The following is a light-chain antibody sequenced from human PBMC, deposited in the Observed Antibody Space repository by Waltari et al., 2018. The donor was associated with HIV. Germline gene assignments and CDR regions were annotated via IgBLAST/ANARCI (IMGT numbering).Light chain of an antibody. Sequence: QLVLTQSPSASASLGASVKLTCTLSSGPSHYAIACPPQQPEKGPRYLMKLNSDGSHTKGDGIPDRFSGSSSGAERYLTISTLQSEDEADYYCQTWGTGIQVFGSGTKVTVL. CDR2: LNSDGSH. CDR1: SGPSHYA. V-gene: IGLV4-69*01. CDR3: QTWGTGIQV. J-gene: IGLJ1*01.